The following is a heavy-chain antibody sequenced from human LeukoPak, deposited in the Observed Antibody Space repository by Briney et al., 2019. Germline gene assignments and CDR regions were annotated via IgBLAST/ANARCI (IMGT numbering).Heavy chain of an antibody. CDR3: AREAPDGSDGHPFRVHYFDY. Sequence: SVKVSCKASGGTFSSYAISWVRQAPGQGLEWMGRIIPILGIANYAQKFQGRVTITADKSTSTAYMELSSLRSEDTAVYYCAREAPDGSDGHPFRVHYFDYWGQGTLVTVSS. D-gene: IGHD5-24*01. CDR2: IIPILGIA. J-gene: IGHJ4*02. CDR1: GGTFSSYA. V-gene: IGHV1-69*04.